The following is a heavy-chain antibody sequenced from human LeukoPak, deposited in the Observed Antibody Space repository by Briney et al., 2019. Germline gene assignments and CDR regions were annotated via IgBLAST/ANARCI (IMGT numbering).Heavy chain of an antibody. CDR2: IYYSGST. CDR1: GGSISSSSYY. CDR3: ARHDSSGYYPIDY. D-gene: IGHD3-22*01. V-gene: IGHV4-39*01. Sequence: SETLSLTCTVSGGSISSSSYYWGWIRQPPGKGLEWIGSIYYSGSTYYNPSLKSRVTISVDTSKNQFSLKLSSVTAADTVVYYCARHDSSGYYPIDYWGQGTLVTVSS. J-gene: IGHJ4*02.